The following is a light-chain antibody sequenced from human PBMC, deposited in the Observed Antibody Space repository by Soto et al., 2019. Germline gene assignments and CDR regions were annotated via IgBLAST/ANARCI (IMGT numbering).Light chain of an antibody. Sequence: EIVVTQAALGRRVTPAEVTSIPSIATQLLMHSNAYNYVDWYLQKPGQSPQLLIYLGSNRAPGVPDRFSGSGSGTDFTLKIHRVEADDVGTYYCMQALPSLTFGQGTRLAIK. CDR1: QLLMHSNAYNY. CDR3: MQALPSLT. V-gene: IGKV2-28*01. J-gene: IGKJ5*01. CDR2: LGS.